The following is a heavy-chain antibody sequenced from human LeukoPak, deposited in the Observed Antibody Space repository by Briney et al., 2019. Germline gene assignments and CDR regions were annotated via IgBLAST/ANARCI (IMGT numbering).Heavy chain of an antibody. CDR2: ISYDGSNK. D-gene: IGHD1-26*01. J-gene: IGHJ4*02. V-gene: IGHV3-30*04. Sequence: GGSLRLSCAASGFTFSSYAMHWVRQAPGKGLEWVAVISYDGSNKYYADSVKGRFTISRDNSKNTLYLQMNSRRAEDTAVYYCARGGRISIVGATNSVPSLDYWGQGTLVTVSS. CDR3: ARGGRISIVGATNSVPSLDY. CDR1: GFTFSSYA.